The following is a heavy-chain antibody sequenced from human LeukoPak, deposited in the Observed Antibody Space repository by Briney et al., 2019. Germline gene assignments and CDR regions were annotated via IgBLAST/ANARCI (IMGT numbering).Heavy chain of an antibody. D-gene: IGHD6-13*01. CDR2: IRRTSSYT. Sequence: GGSLRLSCVASGFTFSDYYMSWIRQAPGKGLEWVSYIRRTSSYTSYADSVKGRFTISRDNAKNSLYLQMSSLRAEDTAVYYCARAANTAAGTPTLAIDYWGQGTLVTV. J-gene: IGHJ4*02. CDR1: GFTFSDYY. V-gene: IGHV3-11*05. CDR3: ARAANTAAGTPTLAIDY.